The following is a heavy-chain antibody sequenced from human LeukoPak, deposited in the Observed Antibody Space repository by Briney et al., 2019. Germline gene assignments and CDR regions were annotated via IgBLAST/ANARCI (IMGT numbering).Heavy chain of an antibody. CDR1: GFTFSSYT. V-gene: IGHV3-21*04. J-gene: IGHJ4*02. Sequence: KPGGSLRLSCAASGFTFSSYTMHWIRQAPGKGLEWVSSISGSNSYIFYADSVKGRFTVSRDNAKNSLYLQMNSLRVEDTAVYYCVRNLAVAGTCFDSWGQGTLVTVSS. D-gene: IGHD6-19*01. CDR2: ISGSNSYI. CDR3: VRNLAVAGTCFDS.